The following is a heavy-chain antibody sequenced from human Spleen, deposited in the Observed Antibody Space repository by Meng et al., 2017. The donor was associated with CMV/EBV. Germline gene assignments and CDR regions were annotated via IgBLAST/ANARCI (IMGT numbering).Heavy chain of an antibody. CDR3: ARDRQSRSGTYDFWSGYSYYYYGMDV. CDR1: GYIFPGYN. D-gene: IGHD3-3*01. Sequence: ASVKVSCKTSGYIFPGYNVHWVRQAPGQGLEWMGWINPNSGGTNYAQRFHGRVTLTRDTSSSTAYMEVSRLTSDDTAVYYCARDRQSRSGTYDFWSGYSYYYYGMDVWGQGTTVTVSS. CDR2: INPNSGGT. V-gene: IGHV1-2*02. J-gene: IGHJ6*02.